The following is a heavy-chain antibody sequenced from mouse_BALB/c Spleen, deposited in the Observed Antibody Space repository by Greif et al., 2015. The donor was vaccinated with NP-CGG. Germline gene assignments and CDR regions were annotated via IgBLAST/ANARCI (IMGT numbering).Heavy chain of an antibody. CDR1: GFTFSNYW. D-gene: IGHD4-1*01. J-gene: IGHJ3*01. CDR3: TPNWDGFAY. V-gene: IGHV6-6*02. CDR2: IRLKSNNYAT. Sequence: EVNVVESGGGLVQPGGSMKLSCVASGFTFSNYWMNWVRQSPEKGLEWVAEIRLKSNNYATHYAESVKGRFTISRDDSKSSVYLQMNNLRAEDTGIYYCTPNWDGFAYWGQGTLVTVSA.